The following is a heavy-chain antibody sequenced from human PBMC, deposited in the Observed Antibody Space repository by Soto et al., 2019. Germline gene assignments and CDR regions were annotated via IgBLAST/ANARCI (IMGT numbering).Heavy chain of an antibody. J-gene: IGHJ4*02. CDR2: IWFNGENE. V-gene: IGHV3-33*01. D-gene: IGHD5-18*01. CDR1: GFTFRSHG. CDR3: ARENSVQAWLHHFDH. Sequence: PGGSLRLSCAASGFTFRSHGMHWVRQAPGKGLEWVAVIWFNGENEYYADSLKGRFTISRDNAKNSLSLQMNNLRAEDTAVYYCARENSVQAWLHHFDHWGLGTLVTVS.